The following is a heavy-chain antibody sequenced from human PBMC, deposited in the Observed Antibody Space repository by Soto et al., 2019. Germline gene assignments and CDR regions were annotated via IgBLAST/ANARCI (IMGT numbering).Heavy chain of an antibody. D-gene: IGHD1-1*01. V-gene: IGHV3-11*06. J-gene: IGHJ4*02. CDR1: GFTFSAYY. CDR2: ISSSSRVT. CDR3: AREFDYRGTPDGYNWNLDY. Sequence: GGSLRLSCAASGFTFSAYYMSWIRQAPGKGLEWVAYISSSSRVTNYADSVRGRFTISRDNAKNSLFLQVNSLRDEDTAMYYCAREFDYRGTPDGYNWNLDYWGQGTLVTVSS.